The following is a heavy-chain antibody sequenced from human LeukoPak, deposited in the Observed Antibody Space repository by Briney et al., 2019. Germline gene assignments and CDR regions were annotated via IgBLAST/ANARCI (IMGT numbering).Heavy chain of an antibody. Sequence: GGSLRLSCAASGCTFSDYYRSWIRQAPGKGLEWVSYISSSGSTIYYAASVKGRFTISRDNANNSLYLQMKSLSAEDTAVYYCARRSRFLEWLLSYYFDYWGQGTLVTVSS. D-gene: IGHD3-3*01. J-gene: IGHJ4*02. V-gene: IGHV3-11*01. CDR3: ARRSRFLEWLLSYYFDY. CDR2: ISSSGSTI. CDR1: GCTFSDYY.